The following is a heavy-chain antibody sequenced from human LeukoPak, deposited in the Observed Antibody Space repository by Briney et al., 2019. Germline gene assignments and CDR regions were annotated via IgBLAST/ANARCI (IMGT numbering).Heavy chain of an antibody. CDR1: GYTFTGYY. Sequence: ASVKVSCKASGYTFTGYYMHWVRQAPGQGLEWMGWMNPNSGNTGYAQKFQGRVTITRNTSISTAYMELSSLRSEDTAVYYCARGYEDGSYYNWGQGTLVTVSS. CDR3: ARGYEDGSYYN. D-gene: IGHD1-26*01. V-gene: IGHV1-8*03. CDR2: MNPNSGNT. J-gene: IGHJ4*02.